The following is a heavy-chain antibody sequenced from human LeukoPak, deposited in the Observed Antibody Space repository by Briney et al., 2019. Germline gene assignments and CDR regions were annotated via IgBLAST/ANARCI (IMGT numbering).Heavy chain of an antibody. Sequence: SETLSLTCAVYGGSFSGYYWSWIRQPPGKGLEWIGEINHSGSTNYNPSLKSRVTISVDTSKNQFSLKLSSVTAADTAVYYCARKYDSSGYYYLGAFDIWGQGTMVTVSS. CDR2: INHSGST. D-gene: IGHD3-22*01. J-gene: IGHJ3*02. V-gene: IGHV4-34*01. CDR1: GGSFSGYY. CDR3: ARKYDSSGYYYLGAFDI.